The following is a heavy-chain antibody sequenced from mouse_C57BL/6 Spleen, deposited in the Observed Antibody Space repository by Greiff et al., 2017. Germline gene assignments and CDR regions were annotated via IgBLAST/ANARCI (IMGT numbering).Heavy chain of an antibody. CDR2: LYPGDGDT. Sequence: QVQLQQSGAELVKPGASVKISCKASGYAFSSYWMNWVKQRPGKGLEWIGQLYPGDGDTNYNGKFKGKATLTADKSSSTAYMQLSSLTSEDSAVYFCARPYYYGSSPFAYWGQGTLVTVSA. D-gene: IGHD1-1*01. J-gene: IGHJ3*01. CDR3: ARPYYYGSSPFAY. V-gene: IGHV1-80*01. CDR1: GYAFSSYW.